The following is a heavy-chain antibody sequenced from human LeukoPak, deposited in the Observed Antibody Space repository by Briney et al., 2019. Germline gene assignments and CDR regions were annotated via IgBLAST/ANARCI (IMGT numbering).Heavy chain of an antibody. Sequence: SETLSLTCTVSGGSISSYYWSWIRQPAGKGLEWIGRIYTSGSTNYNPSLKSRVTMSVDTSKNQFSLKLSSVTAADTAVYYCARSYDFWSGLGDGSFDIWGQGTMVTVSS. CDR2: IYTSGST. J-gene: IGHJ3*02. CDR3: ARSYDFWSGLGDGSFDI. D-gene: IGHD3-3*01. CDR1: GGSISSYY. V-gene: IGHV4-4*07.